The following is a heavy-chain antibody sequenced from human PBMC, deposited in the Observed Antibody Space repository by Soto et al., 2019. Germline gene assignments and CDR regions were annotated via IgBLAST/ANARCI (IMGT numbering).Heavy chain of an antibody. CDR3: ASLGRHG. V-gene: IGHV3-7*01. CDR2: INQYGSEK. J-gene: IGHJ6*02. Sequence: GGSLRLSCAASGFSFSDSWMDWVRQAPGKGPEWVANINQYGSEKNYVDSVKGRFTISRDNAKNSLYLQMNSLRVEDTAVYYCASLGRHGWGQGTKVTFSS. D-gene: IGHD3-16*01. CDR1: GFSFSDSW.